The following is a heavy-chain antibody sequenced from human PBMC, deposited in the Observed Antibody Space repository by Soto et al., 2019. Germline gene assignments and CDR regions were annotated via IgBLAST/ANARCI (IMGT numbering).Heavy chain of an antibody. CDR3: ASLGIAGSYYFDY. Sequence: LSLTCTVSGGSISSSSYYWGWIRQPPGKGLEWIGSIYYSGSTYYNPSLKSRVTISVDTSKNQFSLKLSSVTAADTAVYYCASLGIAGSYYFDYWGQGTLVTVSS. J-gene: IGHJ4*02. D-gene: IGHD1-20*01. CDR1: GGSISSSSYY. V-gene: IGHV4-39*01. CDR2: IYYSGST.